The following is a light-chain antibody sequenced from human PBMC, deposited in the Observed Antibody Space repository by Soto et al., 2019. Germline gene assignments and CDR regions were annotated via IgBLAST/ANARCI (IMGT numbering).Light chain of an antibody. CDR2: EVN. CDR1: SSDVGGYNY. V-gene: IGLV2-8*01. Sequence: QSALTQPPSASGSRGLSVAISCTGTSSDVGGYNYVSWYQQHPGKAPKLMIYEVNKRPSGVPDRFSGSKSGNTASLTVSGLQAEDEADYYCSSYAGSSNVFGTGTNLTVL. CDR3: SSYAGSSNV. J-gene: IGLJ1*01.